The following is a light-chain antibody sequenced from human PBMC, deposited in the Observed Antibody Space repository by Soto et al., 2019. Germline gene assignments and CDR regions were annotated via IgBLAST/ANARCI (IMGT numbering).Light chain of an antibody. CDR3: QQYNNWHPIP. Sequence: EIVMTQSPATLSVSPGERATLSCRASQSVSGNLAWYQQKPGQAPRLLIYGASTRATGIPARFSGSWSGTEFTLTISSLQSEDFAVYYCQQYNNWHPIPFGQGTRLEIK. V-gene: IGKV3-15*01. J-gene: IGKJ5*01. CDR1: QSVSGN. CDR2: GAS.